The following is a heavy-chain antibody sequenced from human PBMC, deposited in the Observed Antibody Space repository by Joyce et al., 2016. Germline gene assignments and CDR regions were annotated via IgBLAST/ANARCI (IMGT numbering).Heavy chain of an antibody. CDR1: GFTFSSCA. Sequence: EVQLLESGGGLVQPGGSLTLTCAASGFTFSSCAMSWVRQAPGKGLEWVAGFNGSGGSRYYAESVKGRFTISRENSINTLYLQMNSVRDEDTAVYFCAKGDSSGYYCNYYFDHWGQGIRVTVSS. CDR2: FNGSGGSR. D-gene: IGHD3-22*01. CDR3: AKGDSSGYYCNYYFDH. J-gene: IGHJ4*02. V-gene: IGHV3-23*01.